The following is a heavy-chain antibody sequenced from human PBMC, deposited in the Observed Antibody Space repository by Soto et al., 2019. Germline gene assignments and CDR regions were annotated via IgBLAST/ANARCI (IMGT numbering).Heavy chain of an antibody. CDR2: IDPSDSYT. J-gene: IGHJ5*02. D-gene: IGHD5-18*01. Sequence: EVQLVQSGAEVKKPGESLRISCKGSGYSFTSYWISWVRQMPGKGLEWMGRIDPSDSYTTYSPSFQGHVTISADKSISTAYLKWSSLKASDTAMYYCARHVPSQYTAMVPFDPWGQGTLVTVSS. CDR3: ARHVPSQYTAMVPFDP. CDR1: GYSFTSYW. V-gene: IGHV5-10-1*01.